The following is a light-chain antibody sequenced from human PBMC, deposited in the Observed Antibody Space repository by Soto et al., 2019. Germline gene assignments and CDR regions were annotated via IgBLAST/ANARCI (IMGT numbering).Light chain of an antibody. J-gene: IGLJ2*01. CDR1: SSNFAFNY. V-gene: IGLV1-51*01. CDR2: GND. CDR3: VTWDSSLSVVV. Sequence: QSVLTQPPSVSAAPGQKVTISCSGSSSNFAFNYVSWYRHLPGTAPKLLIYGNDKRHSGIPDRFSGSKSATSATLGITGLQTGDEADYYCVTWDSSLSVVVFGGGTKLTVL.